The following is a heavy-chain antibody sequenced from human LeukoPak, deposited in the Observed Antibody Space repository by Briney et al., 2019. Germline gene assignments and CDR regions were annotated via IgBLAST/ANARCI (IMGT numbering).Heavy chain of an antibody. CDR1: GYTFTSYY. CDR3: ARGEYYYDSSGYSLPRYYLDY. D-gene: IGHD3-22*01. Sequence: WASVKVSCKASGYTFTSYYMHWVRQAPGQGLEWMGIINPSGGSTSYAQKFQGRVTMTRDTSTSTVYMELSSLRSEDTAVYYCARGEYYYDSSGYSLPRYYLDYWGQGTLVTVSS. V-gene: IGHV1-46*01. J-gene: IGHJ4*02. CDR2: INPSGGST.